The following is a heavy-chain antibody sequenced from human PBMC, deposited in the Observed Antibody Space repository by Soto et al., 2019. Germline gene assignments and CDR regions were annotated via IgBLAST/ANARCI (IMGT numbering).Heavy chain of an antibody. CDR3: ARAQQLDPSDYYMDV. J-gene: IGHJ6*03. Sequence: PSETLSLTCTVSGGSISSYYWSWIRQPPGKGLERIGYVYYSGSTNYNPSLKSRVTISVDTSKNQFSLKLSSVTAADTAVYYCARAQQLDPSDYYMDVWGKGTTVTVSS. D-gene: IGHD6-13*01. CDR1: GGSISSYY. CDR2: VYYSGST. V-gene: IGHV4-59*01.